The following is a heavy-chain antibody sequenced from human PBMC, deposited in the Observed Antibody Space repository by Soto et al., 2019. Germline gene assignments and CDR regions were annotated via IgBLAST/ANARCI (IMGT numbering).Heavy chain of an antibody. D-gene: IGHD6-13*01. CDR3: AKGSTRGYASSWGRSHLAS. CDR1: GFTFISYA. Sequence: DVQLLESGGALVQPGGSLRLSCAASGFTFISYAMNWVRQAPGKGLAWVAVVSGRGDNTYSADSEKGQGRFTISRDNSKNTLSLQMNSLTAGDTAVYCCAKGSTRGYASSWGRSHLASWGLGTLVSVS. J-gene: IGHJ4*02. CDR2: VSGRGDNT. V-gene: IGHV3-23*01.